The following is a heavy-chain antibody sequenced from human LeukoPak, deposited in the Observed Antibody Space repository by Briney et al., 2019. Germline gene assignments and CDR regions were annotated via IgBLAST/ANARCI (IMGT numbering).Heavy chain of an antibody. CDR1: GYTFTGFY. CDR2: INPNSGGT. D-gene: IGHD5-12*01. CDR3: ARDLYSGYEKYHATDY. Sequence: ASVKVSCKASGYTFTGFYMHWVRQAPGQGLEWMGWINPNSGGTNYAQKFQGRVTMTRDTSISTAYMELSRLRSDDTAVYYCARDLYSGYEKYHATDYWGQGTLVTVSS. V-gene: IGHV1-2*02. J-gene: IGHJ4*02.